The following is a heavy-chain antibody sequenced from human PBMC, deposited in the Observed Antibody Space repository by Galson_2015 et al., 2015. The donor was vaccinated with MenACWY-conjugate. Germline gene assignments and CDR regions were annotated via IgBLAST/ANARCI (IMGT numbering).Heavy chain of an antibody. CDR2: SSGSGNYT. J-gene: IGHJ4*02. D-gene: IGHD1-26*01. V-gene: IGHV3-11*05. CDR1: GFTFSGHY. Sequence: SLRLSCAVSGFTFSGHYMSWLRQVPGKGLEWISSSSGSGNYTTYAYTVSGSFTILRDTATNSLDLQMNTLRPEDTAIYYCARGGSSYYRGFDKWGQGTLVIVSS. CDR3: ARGGSSYYRGFDK.